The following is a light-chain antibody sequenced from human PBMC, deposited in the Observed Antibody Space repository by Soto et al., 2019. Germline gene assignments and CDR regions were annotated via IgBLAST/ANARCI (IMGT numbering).Light chain of an antibody. CDR3: SSYGGINNLV. J-gene: IGLJ2*01. V-gene: IGLV2-8*01. CDR2: EVS. CDR1: SSDVGGYNY. Sequence: QSALTQPPSASGSPGQSVTISCTGTSSDVGGYNYVSWYQQHPGKAPKPMIYEVSKRPSGVPDRFSGSKSGNTASLTVSGLQAEDEADYYCSSYGGINNLVFGGGTKLTVL.